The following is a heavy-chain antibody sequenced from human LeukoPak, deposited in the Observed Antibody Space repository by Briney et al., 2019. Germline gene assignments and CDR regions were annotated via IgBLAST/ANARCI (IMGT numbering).Heavy chain of an antibody. CDR3: ARRNLPYLIAAARPHRFDP. D-gene: IGHD6-6*01. CDR1: GGSLSSGSYY. V-gene: IGHV4-61*02. J-gene: IGHJ5*02. CDR2: IYTSGST. Sequence: SQTLSLTCTVSGGSLSSGSYYWSWIRQPAGKGLEGIGRIYTSGSTNYNPSLKSRVPISVDTSKHQFSVKLRSVTPPDTALPYCARRNLPYLIAAARPHRFDPWGQRTLVTVPS.